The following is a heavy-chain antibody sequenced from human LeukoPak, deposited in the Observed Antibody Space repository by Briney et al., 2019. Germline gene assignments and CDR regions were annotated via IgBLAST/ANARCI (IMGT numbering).Heavy chain of an antibody. Sequence: KPSETLSLTCTVSSGSISSYYWSWIRQPAGKRLEWIGRIYTSGSTNYNPSLKSRVTMSVDTSKNQFSLKLSSVTAADTAVYYCARDFGVLKSSGWFYFDYWGQGTLVTVSS. D-gene: IGHD6-19*01. CDR1: SGSISSYY. V-gene: IGHV4-4*07. CDR3: ARDFGVLKSSGWFYFDY. CDR2: IYTSGST. J-gene: IGHJ4*02.